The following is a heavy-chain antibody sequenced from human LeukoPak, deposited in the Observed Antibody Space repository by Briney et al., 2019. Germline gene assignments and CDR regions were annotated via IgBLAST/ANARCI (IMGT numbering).Heavy chain of an antibody. J-gene: IGHJ6*02. CDR2: IIPIFGTA. CDR1: GGTFSSYA. Sequence: ASVKVSCKASGGTFSSYAISWVRQAPGQGLEWMGGIIPIFGTANYAQKFQGRVTITADESTSTAYMELSSLRSEDTAVYYCARVLTYYGDYADNFDYHYYGMDVWGQGTTVTVSS. V-gene: IGHV1-69*13. CDR3: ARVLTYYGDYADNFDYHYYGMDV. D-gene: IGHD4-17*01.